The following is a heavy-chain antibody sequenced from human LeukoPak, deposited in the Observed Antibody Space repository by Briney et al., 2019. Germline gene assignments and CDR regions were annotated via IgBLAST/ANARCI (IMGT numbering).Heavy chain of an antibody. CDR1: GFTFNNHG. D-gene: IGHD6-19*01. V-gene: IGHV3-30*18. J-gene: IGHJ4*02. Sequence: GGSLRLSCAASGFTFNNHGMRWVRQAPGKGLEWVAVISYDGGNKYHIDSVKGRFTISRDNSKNTLYLQMNSLRAEDTAVYYCAKSQSSGWKPPFEDWGQGTLVTVSS. CDR3: AKSQSSGWKPPFED. CDR2: ISYDGGNK.